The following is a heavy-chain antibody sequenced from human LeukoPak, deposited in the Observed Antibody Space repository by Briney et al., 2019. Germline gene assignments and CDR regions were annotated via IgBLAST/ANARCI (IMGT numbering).Heavy chain of an antibody. D-gene: IGHD6-13*01. CDR3: ARRESRNWYAIFDN. V-gene: IGHV4-59*08. CDR1: GGSISGYY. Sequence: SETLSLTCTVSGGSISGYYWSWIRQPPGRGLEWIGYFFYGGSTDYNPSLKSRVTISVDTSKNQFSLKLTSVTAADTAVYHCARRESRNWYAIFDNGGQGTLVTVS. J-gene: IGHJ4*02. CDR2: FFYGGST.